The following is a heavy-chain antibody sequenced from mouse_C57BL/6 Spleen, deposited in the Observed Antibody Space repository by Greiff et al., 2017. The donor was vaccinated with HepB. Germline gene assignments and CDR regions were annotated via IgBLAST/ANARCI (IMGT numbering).Heavy chain of an antibody. CDR3: ARSDYSKTLFAY. D-gene: IGHD2-5*01. CDR1: GYTFTSYW. V-gene: IGHV1-55*01. J-gene: IGHJ3*01. Sequence: QVQLKQPGAELVKPGASVKMSCKASGYTFTSYWITWVKQRPGQGLEWIGDIYPGSGSTNYNEKFKSKATLTVDTSSSTAYMQLSSLTSEDSAVYYCARSDYSKTLFAYWGQGTLVTVSA. CDR2: IYPGSGST.